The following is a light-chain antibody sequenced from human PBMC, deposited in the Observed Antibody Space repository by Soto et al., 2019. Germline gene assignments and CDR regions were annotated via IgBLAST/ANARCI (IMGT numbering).Light chain of an antibody. CDR1: QSVSYY. V-gene: IGKV3-11*01. Sequence: EIVLTQSPATLSLSPGERATLSCRASQSVSYYLVWYQQKPGQAPRLLIHDASNRATGIPARFSGSGSGTDFTLTISSLEPEDFAVYYCQQRSNWPWTFGQGTKVEIK. J-gene: IGKJ1*01. CDR3: QQRSNWPWT. CDR2: DAS.